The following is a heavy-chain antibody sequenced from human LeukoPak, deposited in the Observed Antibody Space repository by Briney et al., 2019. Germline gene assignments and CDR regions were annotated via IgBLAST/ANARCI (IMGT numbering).Heavy chain of an antibody. CDR3: ARFISLGG. J-gene: IGHJ4*02. V-gene: IGHV3-7*01. Sequence: GESLRLSCAASGFSFSSYSMNWVRQAPGKGLEWVANIKQDGSKKNYVDSVKGRFTISRDNAKNSLYLQMNSLRVEDTAVYYCARFISLGGWGQGAPVTVSS. D-gene: IGHD3-10*01. CDR1: GFSFSSYS. CDR2: IKQDGSKK.